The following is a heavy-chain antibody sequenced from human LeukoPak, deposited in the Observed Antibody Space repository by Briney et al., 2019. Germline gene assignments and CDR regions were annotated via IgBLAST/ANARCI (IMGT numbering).Heavy chain of an antibody. Sequence: GASVKVSCKASGYTFTSYDTNWVRQATGQGLEWMGWMNPNSGNTGYAQKFQGRVTMTRNTSISTAYMELSSLRSEDTAVYYCARGRDDYGDYETIDYWGQGTLVTVSS. CDR1: GYTFTSYD. D-gene: IGHD4-17*01. CDR2: MNPNSGNT. CDR3: ARGRDDYGDYETIDY. J-gene: IGHJ4*02. V-gene: IGHV1-8*01.